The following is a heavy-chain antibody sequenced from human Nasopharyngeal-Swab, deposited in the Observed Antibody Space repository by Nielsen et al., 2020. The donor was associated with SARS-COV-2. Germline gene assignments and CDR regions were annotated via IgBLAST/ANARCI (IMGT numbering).Heavy chain of an antibody. Sequence: GSLKISCAASGFTYDDYAMHWVRQTPGKGLEWVAVIWYDGSNKDYADSVKGRFTISRDNSKNTLYLQMNSLRAEDTAVYYCARGWSYGNDYWGQGTLVTVSS. CDR1: GFTYDDYA. D-gene: IGHD5-18*01. V-gene: IGHV3-33*08. CDR2: IWYDGSNK. J-gene: IGHJ4*02. CDR3: ARGWSYGNDY.